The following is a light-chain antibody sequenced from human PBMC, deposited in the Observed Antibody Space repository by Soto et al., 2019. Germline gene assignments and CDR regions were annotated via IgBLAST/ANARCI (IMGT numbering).Light chain of an antibody. CDR2: DAS. J-gene: IGKJ5*01. Sequence: DIQMTQSPSSLSASVGDRVTLTCQASQDISNYLNWYQQKPGKAPKLLIYDASNLESGVPSRFSGSGSGTEFTLTISSLQPDEFATYYCQQYNSYPITVGQGKRLEIK. CDR1: QDISNY. V-gene: IGKV1-16*01. CDR3: QQYNSYPIT.